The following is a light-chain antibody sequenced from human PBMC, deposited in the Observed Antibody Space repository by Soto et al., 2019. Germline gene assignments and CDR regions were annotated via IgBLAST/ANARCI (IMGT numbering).Light chain of an antibody. CDR2: AAS. V-gene: IGKV1-6*01. CDR1: QDIRSA. J-gene: IGKJ1*01. CDR3: LLDFSYFWA. Sequence: IQLTQSPASLAASLGDRVTITCRASQDIRSALGWYQQKPGKVPKLLIYAASTLQSGVPSRFRGSRSGTDFTLTISSLQPEDFETYYCLLDFSYFWAFGQGTKVDIK.